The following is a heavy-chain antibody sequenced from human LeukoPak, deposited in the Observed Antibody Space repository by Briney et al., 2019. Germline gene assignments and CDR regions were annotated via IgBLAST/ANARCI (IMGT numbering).Heavy chain of an antibody. CDR3: GLRRYYGMDV. Sequence: RGASLQISCQGSGSLFTSYWIGGVRQLPGKGLEWMGIIYPGDSDTRYSPSFQGQVTISADKSISTAYLQWSSLKASDTAMYYCGLRRYYGMDVWGQGTTVTVSS. CDR1: GSLFTSYW. J-gene: IGHJ6*02. V-gene: IGHV5-51*01. CDR2: IYPGDSDT. D-gene: IGHD4-17*01.